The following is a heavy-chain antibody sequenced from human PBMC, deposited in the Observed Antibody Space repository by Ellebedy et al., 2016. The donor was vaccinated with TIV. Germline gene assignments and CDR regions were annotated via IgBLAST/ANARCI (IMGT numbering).Heavy chain of an antibody. Sequence: GESLKISCAASGFPFSCCAMSWVRQAPGKGLECVSVISHSVDTTYADSVRGRFTISRDNSINTLYLQMNSLRAEDTAVYYCAKEQSPYYDILTDSFDYWGQGALVTVSS. CDR3: AKEQSPYYDILTDSFDY. V-gene: IGHV3-23*01. CDR2: ISHSVDTT. CDR1: GFPFSCCA. D-gene: IGHD3-9*01. J-gene: IGHJ4*02.